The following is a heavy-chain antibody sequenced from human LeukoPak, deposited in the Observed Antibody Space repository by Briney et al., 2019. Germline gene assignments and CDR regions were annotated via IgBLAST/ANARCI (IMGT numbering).Heavy chain of an antibody. CDR3: AKTYMDYGMDV. V-gene: IGHV3-30*18. Sequence: SLRLSCAASGITFSSYGRHWVRQAPGKGLEWVAVISYDGSNKYYADSVKGRFTISRDNSKNTLYLQMNSLRAEDTAVYYCAKTYMDYGMDVWGQGTTVTVSS. D-gene: IGHD3-16*01. J-gene: IGHJ6*02. CDR2: ISYDGSNK. CDR1: GITFSSYG.